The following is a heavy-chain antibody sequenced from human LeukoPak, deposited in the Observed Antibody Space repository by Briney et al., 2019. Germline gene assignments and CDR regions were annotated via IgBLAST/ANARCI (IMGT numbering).Heavy chain of an antibody. J-gene: IGHJ3*02. D-gene: IGHD1-14*01. CDR2: IIPIFGTT. Sequence: ASVKVSCKASGYTFTSYGISWVRQAPGQGLEWMGGIIPIFGTTNYAQKFQGRVTITADKSTSTAYMELSSLRSEDTAVYYCARYRNEHDAFDIWGQGTMVTVSS. CDR1: GYTFTSYG. V-gene: IGHV1-69*06. CDR3: ARYRNEHDAFDI.